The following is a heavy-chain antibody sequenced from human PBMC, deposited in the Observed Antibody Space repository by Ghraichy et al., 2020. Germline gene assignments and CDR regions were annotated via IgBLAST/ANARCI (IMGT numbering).Heavy chain of an antibody. CDR3: AKALRRMIVVASDAFDI. V-gene: IGHV3-9*01. CDR1: GFTFDDYA. J-gene: IGHJ3*02. D-gene: IGHD3-22*01. Sequence: LRLSCAASGFTFDDYAIHWVRQAPGKGLEWVSGINWNSGSIGYADSVKGRFTISRDNAKNSLYLQMNSLRAEDTALYYCAKALRRMIVVASDAFDIWGQGTMVTGSS. CDR2: INWNSGSI.